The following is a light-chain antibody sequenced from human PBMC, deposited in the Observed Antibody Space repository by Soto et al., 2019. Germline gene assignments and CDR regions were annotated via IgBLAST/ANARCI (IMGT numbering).Light chain of an antibody. CDR1: QTVSSTY. V-gene: IGKV3-20*01. J-gene: IGKJ2*01. Sequence: EIVLTQSPGTLSLSPGGRATLSCRASQTVSSTYLAWYQQKPGQATRLLIYGASNRATGIPDRFSGSGSGTDFTLTINGLEPEDFAVYYCQQYGSSSTFGQGTKLEIK. CDR2: GAS. CDR3: QQYGSSST.